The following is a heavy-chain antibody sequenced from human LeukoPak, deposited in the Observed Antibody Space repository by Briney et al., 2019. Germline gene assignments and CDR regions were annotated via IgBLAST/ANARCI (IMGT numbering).Heavy chain of an antibody. J-gene: IGHJ5*02. CDR3: ARMEYQLLYDWFDP. D-gene: IGHD2-2*02. CDR2: INAGNGNT. Sequence: ASVKASCKASGYTFTSYAMHWVRQAPGQRLEWMGWINAGNGNTKYSQKFQGRVTITRDTSASTAYMELSSLRSEDTAVYYCARMEYQLLYDWFDPWGQGTLVTVSS. V-gene: IGHV1-3*01. CDR1: GYTFTSYA.